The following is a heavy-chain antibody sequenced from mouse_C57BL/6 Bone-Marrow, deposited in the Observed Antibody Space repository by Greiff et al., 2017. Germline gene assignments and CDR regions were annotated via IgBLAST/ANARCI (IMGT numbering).Heavy chain of an antibody. CDR3: ARRSAYYYGSSGYFDV. D-gene: IGHD1-1*01. CDR1: GYTFTDHT. V-gene: IGHV1-78*01. J-gene: IGHJ1*03. Sequence: VQLQQSDAELVKPGASVKISCKVSGYTFTDHTIHWMKQRPEQGLEWIGYFYPRDGSTKSNEKFKGKATLTADKSSSTAYMQLNSLTSEDSAVYFCARRSAYYYGSSGYFDVWGTGTTVTVSS. CDR2: FYPRDGST.